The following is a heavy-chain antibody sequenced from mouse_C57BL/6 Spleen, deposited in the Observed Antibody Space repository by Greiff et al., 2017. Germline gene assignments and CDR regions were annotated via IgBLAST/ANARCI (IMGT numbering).Heavy chain of an antibody. CDR3: AREAYYSNYGDYAMDD. CDR1: GYSFTGYY. CDR2: IYPYNGVS. D-gene: IGHD2-5*01. V-gene: IGHV1-31*01. J-gene: IGHJ4*01. Sequence: VQLQQSGPELVKPGASVKISCKASGYSFTGYYMHWVKQSHGNILDWIGYIYPYNGVSSYNQKFKGKATLTVDKSSSTAYMELRSLTSEDSAVYYCAREAYYSNYGDYAMDDWGQGTSVTVSS.